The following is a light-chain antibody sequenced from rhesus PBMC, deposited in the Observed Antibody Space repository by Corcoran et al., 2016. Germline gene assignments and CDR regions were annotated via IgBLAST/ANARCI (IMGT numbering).Light chain of an antibody. Sequence: DIQMTQSPSSLSASVGDTVTITCRASHSITTWIDWYQQQPGKAPRLLIHKASSLQSGGPSRFSVSGSGQDFTLTSCSLRPEDFATFYCLQYSSSPFTFGPGTKLDIK. V-gene: IGKV1-22*01. CDR3: LQYSSSPFT. CDR2: KAS. J-gene: IGKJ3*01. CDR1: HSITTW.